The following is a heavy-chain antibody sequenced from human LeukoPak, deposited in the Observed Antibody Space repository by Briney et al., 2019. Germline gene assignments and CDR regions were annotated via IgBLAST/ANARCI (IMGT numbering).Heavy chain of an antibody. CDR2: IYYSGST. V-gene: IGHV4-61*01. Sequence: SETLSLTCTVSSGSISSSSYYWSWIRQPPGKGLEWIGYIYYSGSTNYNPSLKSRVTISVDTSKNQFSLKLSSVTAADTAVYYCARVRGSSWYLGEENWFDPWGQGTLVTVSS. CDR3: ARVRGSSWYLGEENWFDP. D-gene: IGHD2-15*01. J-gene: IGHJ5*02. CDR1: SGSISSSSYY.